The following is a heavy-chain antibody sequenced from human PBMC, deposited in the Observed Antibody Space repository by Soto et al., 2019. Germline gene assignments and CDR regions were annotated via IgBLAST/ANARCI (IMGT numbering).Heavy chain of an antibody. CDR3: ARVPDGSDYFDY. V-gene: IGHV3-33*01. J-gene: IGHJ4*02. CDR2: IWYDGSNK. Sequence: PGGSLRLSCAASGFTFSSYGMHWVRRAPGKGLEWVAVIWYDGSNKYYADSVKGRFTISRDNSKNTLYLQMNSLRAEDTAVYYCARVPDGSDYFDYWGQGTLVTVSS. CDR1: GFTFSSYG. D-gene: IGHD3-10*01.